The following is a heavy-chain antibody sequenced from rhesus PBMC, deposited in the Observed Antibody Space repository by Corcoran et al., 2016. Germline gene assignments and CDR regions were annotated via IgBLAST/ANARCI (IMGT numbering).Heavy chain of an antibody. CDR3: ARDSSGWSSDYFEF. Sequence: QVQLQESGPGLVKPSETLSLTCAVSGYSISSNYWSWIRQPPGKGLGWIGRISGSGASTDYNPALRGRVPISTDTSKNQFSLKLSVVTAADAAVYYCARDSSGWSSDYFEFWGQGALVTVSS. D-gene: IGHD6S26*01. CDR1: GYSISSNY. CDR2: ISGSGAST. V-gene: IGHV4-173*01. J-gene: IGHJ1*01.